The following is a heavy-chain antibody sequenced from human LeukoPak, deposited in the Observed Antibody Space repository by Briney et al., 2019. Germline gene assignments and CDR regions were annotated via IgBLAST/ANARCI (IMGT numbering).Heavy chain of an antibody. Sequence: PGGSLRLSCAASGFTFGSYNMNWVRQAPGKGLEWVSSISTSSSYIYYADSVKGRFTISRGNAKKSLCLQMNSLRAGDTAVYYCARDGGDYYDSSGYPFHHWGQGTLVTVSS. D-gene: IGHD3-22*01. CDR2: ISTSSSYI. J-gene: IGHJ1*01. CDR3: ARDGGDYYDSSGYPFHH. V-gene: IGHV3-21*01. CDR1: GFTFGSYN.